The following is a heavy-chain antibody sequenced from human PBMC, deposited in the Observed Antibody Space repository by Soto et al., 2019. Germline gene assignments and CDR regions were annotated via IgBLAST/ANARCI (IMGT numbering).Heavy chain of an antibody. Sequence: VQLVESGGGVVQPGRSLRLSCAASGFTFSSYGVHCVRQAPGKGLEWVAVIWYDGSNKYYADSVKGRFTISRDNSKNTLYLQMNSLRAEDTAVYYCARDGALAAAGYFDYWGQGTLVTVSS. V-gene: IGHV3-33*01. CDR2: IWYDGSNK. CDR1: GFTFSSYG. D-gene: IGHD6-13*01. J-gene: IGHJ4*02. CDR3: ARDGALAAAGYFDY.